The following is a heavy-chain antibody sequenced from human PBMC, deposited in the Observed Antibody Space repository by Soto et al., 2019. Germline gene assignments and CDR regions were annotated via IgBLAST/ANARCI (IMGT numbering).Heavy chain of an antibody. J-gene: IGHJ6*02. Sequence: PGGSLRLSCHASGFTVSSSYMSWVRQAPGMGLEWVAVIESGGTAHYADSVKGRFTISRDNPNNIIYLQLHTLRAEDTAVYYCAKDLGPLKLLNYVFYGLDVWGQGTTVTFSS. CDR3: AKDLGPLKLLNYVFYGLDV. CDR1: GFTVSSSY. CDR2: IESGGTA. D-gene: IGHD2-21*02. V-gene: IGHV3-53*01.